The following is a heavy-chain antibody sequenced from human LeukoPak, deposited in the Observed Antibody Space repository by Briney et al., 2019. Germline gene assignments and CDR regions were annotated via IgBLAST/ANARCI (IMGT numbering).Heavy chain of an antibody. CDR1: GGSISSGDYY. CDR2: IYYSGST. Sequence: PSETLSLTCTVSGGSISSGDYYWSWIRQPPGKGLEWIGYIYYSGSTYYIPSLKSRVTISVDTSKNQFSLKLSSVTAADTAVYYCAREAYGDYVVYWGQGTLVTVSS. J-gene: IGHJ4*02. V-gene: IGHV4-30-4*01. CDR3: AREAYGDYVVY. D-gene: IGHD4-17*01.